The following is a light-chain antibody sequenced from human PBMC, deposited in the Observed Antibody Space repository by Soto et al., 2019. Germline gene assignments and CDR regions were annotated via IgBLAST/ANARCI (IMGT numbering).Light chain of an antibody. Sequence: QSALTQPASVSGSPGQSITISCTGTSSDVGGYNYVSWYQQHPGKAPKLMIYDVSNRPSGVSNRFSGSKSGNTASLTISGLQAEDEADYYCSSYTSSSTPFLFGTGTKVIVL. V-gene: IGLV2-14*01. CDR2: DVS. J-gene: IGLJ1*01. CDR1: SSDVGGYNY. CDR3: SSYTSSSTPFL.